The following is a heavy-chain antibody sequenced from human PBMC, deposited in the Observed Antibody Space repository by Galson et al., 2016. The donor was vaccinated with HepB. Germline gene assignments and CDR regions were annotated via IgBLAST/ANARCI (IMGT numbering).Heavy chain of an antibody. CDR1: GFTFSSYG. CDR3: VRGGRVQPTVDDYYYYHGMDV. CDR2: IWYDGSNK. V-gene: IGHV3-33*01. D-gene: IGHD4-11*01. Sequence: SLRLSCAASGFTFSSYGMHWVRQAPGKGLEWVAVIWYDGSNKYYADAVKGRFTISSDNSKNTLYVQMNSLRVEDTAVYYCVRGGRVQPTVDDYYYYHGMDVWGQGTTVSVSS. J-gene: IGHJ6*02.